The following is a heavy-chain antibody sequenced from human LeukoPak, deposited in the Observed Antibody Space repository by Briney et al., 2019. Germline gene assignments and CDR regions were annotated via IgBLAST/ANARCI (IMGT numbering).Heavy chain of an antibody. Sequence: SVKVSCKASGGTFSSYTISWVRQAPGQGLEWMGRIIPILGIANYAQKFQGRVTITADKSTSTAYMELSSLRSEDTAVYYCARDLGVVVAAYSWFDPWGQGTLVTVSS. J-gene: IGHJ5*02. CDR3: ARDLGVVVAAYSWFDP. CDR1: GGTFSSYT. CDR2: IIPILGIA. V-gene: IGHV1-69*04. D-gene: IGHD2-15*01.